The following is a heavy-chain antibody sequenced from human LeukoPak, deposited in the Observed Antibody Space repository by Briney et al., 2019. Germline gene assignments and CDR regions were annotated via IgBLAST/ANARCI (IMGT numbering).Heavy chain of an antibody. J-gene: IGHJ4*02. Sequence: GGSLRLSCAASKFTFSDYVMTWVRHAPGKGLEWVSAISTRSTYTYYADSVRGRFTISRDDSKNTLYLQMNSLRVDDAARYYCAPWIVGGFWADYWGQGALVTVSS. D-gene: IGHD1-26*01. CDR1: KFTFSDYV. V-gene: IGHV3-23*01. CDR3: APWIVGGFWADY. CDR2: ISTRSTYT.